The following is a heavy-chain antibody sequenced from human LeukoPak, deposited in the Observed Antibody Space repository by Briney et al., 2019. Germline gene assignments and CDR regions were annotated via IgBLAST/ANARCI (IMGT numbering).Heavy chain of an antibody. CDR2: TYYRSKWYN. CDR3: AREKLRGGWEAYHAYDI. V-gene: IGHV6-1*01. CDR1: GDIISSNTAA. Sequence: SQTLSLTCVISGDIISSNTAAWNWIRQSPSRGLEWLGRTYYRSKWYNDYALSVKSRITINPDTVKNQFSLQLNSVTPEDSAVYYCAREKLRGGWEAYHAYDIWGQGTMVTVSS. J-gene: IGHJ3*02. D-gene: IGHD1-26*01.